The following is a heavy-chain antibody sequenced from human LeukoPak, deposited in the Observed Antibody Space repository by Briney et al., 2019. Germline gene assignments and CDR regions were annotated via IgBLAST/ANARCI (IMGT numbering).Heavy chain of an antibody. CDR2: ISSSSSTI. D-gene: IGHD3-10*01. V-gene: IGHV3-48*01. CDR1: GFTFSSYS. CDR3: ASGNYYGSGSYSSFDY. Sequence: GGSLRLSCAASGFTFSSYSMNWVRQAPGKGLEWVSYISSSSSTIYYAGSVKGRFTISRDNAKNSLYLQMNSLRAEDTAVYYCASGNYYGSGSYSSFDYWGQGTLVTVSS. J-gene: IGHJ4*02.